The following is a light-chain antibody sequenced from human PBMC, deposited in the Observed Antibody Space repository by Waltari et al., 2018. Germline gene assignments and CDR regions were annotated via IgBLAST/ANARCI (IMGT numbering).Light chain of an antibody. Sequence: QSILTQPPSVSGAPGQKVTISCTGSSSNIGAGYAVHWYQQLPGAAPKLIIYGNNNRPSGVPDRFSGSKSGTSASLDITGLQTEDEADYYCQSYDSSLSDSGVFGGGTKVTVL. J-gene: IGLJ3*02. CDR1: SSNIGAGYA. CDR3: QSYDSSLSDSGV. V-gene: IGLV1-40*01. CDR2: GNN.